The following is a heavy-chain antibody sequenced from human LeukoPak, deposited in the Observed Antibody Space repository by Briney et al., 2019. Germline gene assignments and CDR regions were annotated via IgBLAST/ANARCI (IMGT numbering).Heavy chain of an antibody. V-gene: IGHV3-66*01. J-gene: IGHJ4*02. CDR1: GFTVSSNY. CDR3: ASLVGGDQFDY. D-gene: IGHD2-21*02. CDR2: IYSGGST. Sequence: GGSLRLSCAASGFTVSSNYMSWVRQAPGKGLEWVSVIYSGGSTYYADSVKGRFTISRDNSKNTLYLQMNSLRAEDTAVYYCASLVGGDQFDYWGQGTLVTVSS.